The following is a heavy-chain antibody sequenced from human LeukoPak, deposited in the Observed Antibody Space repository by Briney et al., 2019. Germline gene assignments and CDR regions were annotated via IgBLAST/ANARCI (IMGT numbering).Heavy chain of an antibody. Sequence: ASVKVSCKASGYTFTSYGISWVRQAPGQGLEWMGWISPYNANTKYAQKFQGRVTMTRATSLSTVYMELSGLRSDDTAVYYCARHTSWYPNDYWGQGTLVTVSS. V-gene: IGHV1-18*01. CDR3: ARHTSWYPNDY. J-gene: IGHJ4*02. D-gene: IGHD1-14*01. CDR1: GYTFTSYG. CDR2: ISPYNANT.